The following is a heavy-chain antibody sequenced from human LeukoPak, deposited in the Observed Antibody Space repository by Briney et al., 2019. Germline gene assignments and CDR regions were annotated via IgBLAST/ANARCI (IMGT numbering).Heavy chain of an antibody. V-gene: IGHV3-30*02. CDR2: IWYDGSNK. D-gene: IGHD6-19*01. Sequence: GGSLRLSCAASGFTFSSYGMHWVRQAPGKGLEWVAVIWYDGSNKYYADSVKGRFTIPRDNSKNTLYLQMNSLRAEDTAVYYCAKARAVAGHGRDNWFDPWGQGTLVTVSS. CDR1: GFTFSSYG. J-gene: IGHJ5*02. CDR3: AKARAVAGHGRDNWFDP.